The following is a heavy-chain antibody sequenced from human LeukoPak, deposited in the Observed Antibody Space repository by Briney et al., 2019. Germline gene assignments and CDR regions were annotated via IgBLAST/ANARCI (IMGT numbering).Heavy chain of an antibody. CDR3: ARASSGWYSRGVFNI. CDR1: GGSISSYY. Sequence: SETLSLTCTVSGGSISSYYWSWIRQPPGKGLEWLGYIYYSGATNYNASLKSRVTISVDTSKNQFSLKLSSVTAADTAVYYCARASSGWYSRGVFNIWGQGTMVTVSS. V-gene: IGHV4-59*01. D-gene: IGHD6-19*01. J-gene: IGHJ3*02. CDR2: IYYSGAT.